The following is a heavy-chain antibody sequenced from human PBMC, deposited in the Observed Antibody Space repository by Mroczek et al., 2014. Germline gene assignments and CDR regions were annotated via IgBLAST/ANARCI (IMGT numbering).Heavy chain of an antibody. CDR1: GGSISSGSYY. CDR2: IYTSGST. Sequence: VQLVESGPGLVKPSQTLSLTCTVSGGSISSGSYYWSWIRQPAGKGLEWIGRIYTSGSTNYNPSLKSRVTISVDTSKNQFSLKLSSVTAADTAVYYCASVTILTGYYFWGQGTLVTVSS. J-gene: IGHJ4*02. D-gene: IGHD3-9*01. CDR3: ASVTILTGYYF. V-gene: IGHV4-61*02.